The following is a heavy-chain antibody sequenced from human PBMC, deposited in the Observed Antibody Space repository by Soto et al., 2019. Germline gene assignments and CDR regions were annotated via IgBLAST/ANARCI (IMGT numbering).Heavy chain of an antibody. D-gene: IGHD5-12*01. CDR1: SGSITSSNW. J-gene: IGHJ4*02. CDR2: VSHTGNT. V-gene: IGHV4-4*02. Sequence: QVQLQESGPGLVKPSGTLSLTCAVSSGSITSSNWWSWVRQPPGKGLEWIGEVSHTGNTNYIPSLKSRVTIPVDKSRNQFSLRLSSVTAADTAVYYCARNRYGGYDFDYWGQGTLVTVSS. CDR3: ARNRYGGYDFDY.